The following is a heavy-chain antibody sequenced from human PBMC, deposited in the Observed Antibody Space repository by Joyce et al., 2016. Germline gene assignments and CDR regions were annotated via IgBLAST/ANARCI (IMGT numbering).Heavy chain of an antibody. V-gene: IGHV3-73*01. D-gene: IGHD3-16*01. Sequence: DVQLVESGGGLVQPGGSLKLSCAASGFTFRVSVMHWVRRVSGKGLEWVGRVRTGPSHYATQYAASVKGRFTISRDDSKNTVYLQMDSLETEDTAVYYCVGATAFYYGMDLWGQGTTVTVSS. CDR2: VRTGPSHYAT. CDR1: GFTFRVSV. J-gene: IGHJ6*02. CDR3: VGATAFYYGMDL.